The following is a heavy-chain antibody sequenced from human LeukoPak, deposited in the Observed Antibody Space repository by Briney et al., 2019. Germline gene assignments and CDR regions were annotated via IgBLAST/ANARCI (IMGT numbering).Heavy chain of an antibody. D-gene: IGHD4-17*01. Sequence: GGSLRLSCAASGFIFSNSAMHWVRQAPGKGLEWVAVISYDGSNKYYADSVKGRFTISRDNSKNTLYLQMNSLRAEDTAVYYCAKVDSSDYGDLRIPADYWGQGTLVIVSS. J-gene: IGHJ4*02. CDR3: AKVDSSDYGDLRIPADY. CDR2: ISYDGSNK. CDR1: GFIFSNSA. V-gene: IGHV3-30*18.